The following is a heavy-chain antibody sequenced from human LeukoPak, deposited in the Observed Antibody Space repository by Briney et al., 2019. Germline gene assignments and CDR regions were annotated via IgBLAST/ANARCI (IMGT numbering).Heavy chain of an antibody. CDR3: ARGYYGIFDY. Sequence: SETLSLTCTVSGGSISSGSYYWSWIRQPAGKGLEWIGRIYTSGSTNYNPSLKSRVTISVDTSKNQFSLKLSSVTAADTAVYYCARGYYGIFDYWGQGTLVTVSS. J-gene: IGHJ4*02. D-gene: IGHD3-16*01. CDR2: IYTSGST. CDR1: GGSISSGSYY. V-gene: IGHV4-61*02.